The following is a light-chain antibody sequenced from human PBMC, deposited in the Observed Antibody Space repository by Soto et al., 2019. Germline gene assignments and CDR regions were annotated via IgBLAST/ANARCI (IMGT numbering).Light chain of an antibody. Sequence: QSALTQPASVSGSPGQSITISCTGTSSDVGGYNYVSWYQQYPGKAPKLMIYGVTNRPSGVSNRFSGSKTGNTASLTISGLQAEDEAYYYCFSNRSGDSQVFGTGTKVTVL. CDR3: FSNRSGDSQV. CDR2: GVT. V-gene: IGLV2-14*01. CDR1: SSDVGGYNY. J-gene: IGLJ1*01.